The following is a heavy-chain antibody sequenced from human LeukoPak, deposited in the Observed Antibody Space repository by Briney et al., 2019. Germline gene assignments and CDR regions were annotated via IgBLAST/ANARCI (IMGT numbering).Heavy chain of an antibody. CDR2: VSAYADDT. D-gene: IGHD1-26*01. CDR3: SRVCMGCQGFDY. CDR1: GYTFTGYY. Sequence: ASVKVSCKASGYTFTGYYMHWVRQAPGQGLEWMGWVSAYADDTNYVQKFQGRITMTTDTSTSTAYVEFRSLRSDDTAVYYFSRVCMGCQGFDYWGRGTLVTVSS. J-gene: IGHJ4*02. V-gene: IGHV1-18*04.